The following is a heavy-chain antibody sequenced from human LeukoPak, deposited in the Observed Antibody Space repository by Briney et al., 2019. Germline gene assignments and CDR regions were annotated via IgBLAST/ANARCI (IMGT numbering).Heavy chain of an antibody. D-gene: IGHD3-3*01. CDR2: IYYSGST. CDR1: GGSISSYY. J-gene: IGHJ4*02. Sequence: SETLSLTCTVSGGSISSYYWSWIRQPPGKGLEWIGYIYYSGSTNYNPSLTSRVTISVDTSKNQFSLKLSSVTAADTAVYYCARSRFSNDPFDYWGQGTLVTVSS. CDR3: ARSRFSNDPFDY. V-gene: IGHV4-59*01.